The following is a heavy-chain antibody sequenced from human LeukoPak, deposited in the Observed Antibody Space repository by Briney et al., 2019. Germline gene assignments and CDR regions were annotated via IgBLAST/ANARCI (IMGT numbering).Heavy chain of an antibody. CDR2: TSPDGNEK. CDR3: ATQGTAIVVVPAAH. Sequence: PGGSLRLSCAAYGLTFNTYWMNWVRQAPGKGLEWVANTSPDGNEKYYADFVKGRFSIFRDNTNSILYLQMNSLRAEDTAVYYCATQGTAIVVVPAAHWGQGTLVTVSS. J-gene: IGHJ4*02. CDR1: GLTFNTYW. V-gene: IGHV3-7*01. D-gene: IGHD2-2*01.